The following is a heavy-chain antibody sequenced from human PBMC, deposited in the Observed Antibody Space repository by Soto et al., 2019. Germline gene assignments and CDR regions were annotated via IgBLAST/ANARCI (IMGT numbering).Heavy chain of an antibody. J-gene: IGHJ3*02. V-gene: IGHV4-59*01. D-gene: IGHD1-26*01. CDR3: ARTGSGSYFAFDI. CDR1: GGSISGYD. CDR2: IYYSGST. Sequence: PSVTLCLTCTVAGGSISGYDWSWIRKPPGKGLEWIGYIYYSGSTNYNPSLKSRVTISVDTSKNQFSLKLSSVTAADTAVYYCARTGSGSYFAFDIWGQGTMVTVS.